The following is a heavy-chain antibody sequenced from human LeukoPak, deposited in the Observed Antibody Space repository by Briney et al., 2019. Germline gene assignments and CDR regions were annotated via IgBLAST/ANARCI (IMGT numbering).Heavy chain of an antibody. J-gene: IGHJ5*02. CDR1: GGSISSSSYY. CDR2: IYYSGST. CDR3: AREYYYDSSGAFDP. V-gene: IGHV4-61*01. D-gene: IGHD3-22*01. Sequence: SGTLSLTCTVSGGSISSSSYYWSWIRQPPGKGLEWIGYIYYSGSTNYNPSLKSRVTISVDTSKNQFSLKLSSVTAADTAVYYCAREYYYDSSGAFDPWGQGTLVTVSS.